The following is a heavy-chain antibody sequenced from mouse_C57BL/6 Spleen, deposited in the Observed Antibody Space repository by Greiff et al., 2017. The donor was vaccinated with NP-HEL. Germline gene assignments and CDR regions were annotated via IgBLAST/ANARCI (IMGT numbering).Heavy chain of an antibody. J-gene: IGHJ2*01. V-gene: IGHV14-2*01. CDR2: IDPEDGET. D-gene: IGHD1-1*01. Sequence: EVKLVESGAELVKPGASVKLSCTASGFNIKDYYMHWVKQRTEQGLEWIGRIDPEDGETKYAPKFQGKATITADTSSNTAYLQLSSLTSEDTAVYYCARWPVVDTLYFDYWGQGTTLTVSS. CDR1: GFNIKDYY. CDR3: ARWPVVDTLYFDY.